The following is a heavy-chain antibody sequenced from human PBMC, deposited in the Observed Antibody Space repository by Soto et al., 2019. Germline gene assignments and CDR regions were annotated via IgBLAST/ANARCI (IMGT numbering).Heavy chain of an antibody. D-gene: IGHD2-15*01. CDR3: AKAGGSCYEPDCAGHYYYYGMDV. Sequence: EVQLLESGGGLVQPGGSLRLSCAASGFTFSSYAMSWVRQAPGKGLEGVSAISGSGGSTYYADSVKGRFTISRDNSKNTLYLQMNSLTAEDTAVYYCAKAGGSCYEPDCAGHYYYYGMDVWGQGTTVTFSS. V-gene: IGHV3-23*01. CDR2: ISGSGGST. CDR1: GFTFSSYA. J-gene: IGHJ6*02.